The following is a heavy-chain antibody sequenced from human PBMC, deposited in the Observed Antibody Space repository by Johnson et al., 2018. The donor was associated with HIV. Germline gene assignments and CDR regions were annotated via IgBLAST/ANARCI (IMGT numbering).Heavy chain of an antibody. CDR3: ARSYSSSSHDAFDI. D-gene: IGHD6-6*01. V-gene: IGHV3-11*04. CDR1: GFTFSDYY. CDR2: ISSSGSTI. J-gene: IGHJ3*02. Sequence: QVRLVESGGGLVKPGGSLRLSCKASGFTFSDYYMSWIRQAPGKGLEWVSYISSSGSTIYYADSVKGRFTISRDNAKNSLYLQMNSLRAEDTAVYYCARSYSSSSHDAFDIWGQGTMVTVSS.